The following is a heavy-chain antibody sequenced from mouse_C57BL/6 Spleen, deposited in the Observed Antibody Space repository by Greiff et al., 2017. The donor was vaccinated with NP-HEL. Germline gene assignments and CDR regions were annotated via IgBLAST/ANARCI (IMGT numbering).Heavy chain of an antibody. D-gene: IGHD2-1*01. CDR3: ARRGGNYVFAY. Sequence: QVQLQQSGAELVKPGASVKMSCKASAYTFTSYWITWVKQRPGQGLEWIGDIYPGSGSTNYNEKFKSKATLTVDTSSSTAYMQLSSLTSEDSAVYYCARRGGNYVFAYWGQGTLVTVSA. J-gene: IGHJ3*01. CDR1: AYTFTSYW. CDR2: IYPGSGST. V-gene: IGHV1-55*01.